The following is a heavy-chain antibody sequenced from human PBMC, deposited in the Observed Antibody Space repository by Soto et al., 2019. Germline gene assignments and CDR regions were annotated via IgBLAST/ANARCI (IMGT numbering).Heavy chain of an antibody. D-gene: IGHD3-22*01. J-gene: IGHJ4*02. V-gene: IGHV3-30*18. CDR2: ISYDGSNK. CDR1: GFTFSSYG. Sequence: RRLSCAASGFTFSSYGMHWVRQAPCKGLEWVAVISYDGSNKYYADSVKGRFTISRDNSKNTLYLQMNSLRAEDTAVYYCAKDRGYDSSGYLYYFDYWGQGTLVTVSS. CDR3: AKDRGYDSSGYLYYFDY.